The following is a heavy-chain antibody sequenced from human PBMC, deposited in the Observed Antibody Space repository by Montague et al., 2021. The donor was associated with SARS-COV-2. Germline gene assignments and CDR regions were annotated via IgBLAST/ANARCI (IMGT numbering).Heavy chain of an antibody. Sequence: TLSLTCTVSGGSISGDNYYWTWIRQHPGKGLEWIAYIYYTGSTYYNPSLQSRLRTSLDTSKNQFSLTLTSVTAADTAIYYCARVQGITMIVVVIGAFDIWGQGTMVTVSS. CDR3: ARVQGITMIVVVIGAFDI. CDR2: IYYTGST. V-gene: IGHV4-31*03. D-gene: IGHD3-22*01. J-gene: IGHJ3*02. CDR1: GGSISGDNYY.